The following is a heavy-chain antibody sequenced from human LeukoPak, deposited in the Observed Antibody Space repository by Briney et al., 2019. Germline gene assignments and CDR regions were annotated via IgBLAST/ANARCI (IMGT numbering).Heavy chain of an antibody. D-gene: IGHD1-26*01. CDR2: IYSGDSS. CDR3: ARGGRSSGCYLYHFDC. J-gene: IGHJ4*02. Sequence: GGSLRLSCTASGYTFSSYYMSWVRQAPGKGLEWVSVIYSGDSSYYAYSVKGRFTLSSNNSKNTLYLQMNSLRAEDTAVYYGARGGRSSGCYLYHFDCGGGGTLVAVS. CDR1: GYTFSSYY. V-gene: IGHV3-53*01.